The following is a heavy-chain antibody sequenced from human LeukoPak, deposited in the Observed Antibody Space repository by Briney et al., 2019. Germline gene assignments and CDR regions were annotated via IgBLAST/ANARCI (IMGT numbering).Heavy chain of an antibody. J-gene: IGHJ3*02. D-gene: IGHD3-10*01. CDR1: GYTFTSYY. CDR2: INPSGGST. V-gene: IGHV1-46*01. CDR3: ARDTPEYYYGSGDAFDI. Sequence: ASVKVSCKASGYTFTSYYMHWVRQAPGQGLEWMGIINPSGGSTSYAQKFQGRVTMTRDTSTSTAYMELRSLRSDDTAVYYCARDTPEYYYGSGDAFDIWGQGTMVTVSS.